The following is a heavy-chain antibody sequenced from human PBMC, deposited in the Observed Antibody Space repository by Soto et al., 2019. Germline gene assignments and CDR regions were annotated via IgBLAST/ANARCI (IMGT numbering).Heavy chain of an antibody. D-gene: IGHD4-17*01. CDR3: ARTTRIWAFDI. CDR2: IYYSGST. V-gene: IGHV4-59*08. CDR1: GGSISSYY. J-gene: IGHJ3*02. Sequence: SETLSLTCTVTGGSISSYYWSWIRQPPGQGLEWIGYIYYSGSTNYNPSLKSRVTISVDTSKNQFSLKLSSVTAADTAVYYCARTTRIWAFDIWGQGTMVTVSS.